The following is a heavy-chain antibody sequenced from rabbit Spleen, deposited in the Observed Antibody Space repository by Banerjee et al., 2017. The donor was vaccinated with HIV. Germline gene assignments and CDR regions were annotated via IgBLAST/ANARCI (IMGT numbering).Heavy chain of an antibody. CDR2: ISTGGNT. CDR1: GFSLSIYA. CDR3: ARRNTDYGGGAYYFNL. D-gene: IGHD2-1*01. Sequence: QEQLKETGGGLVQPGGSLTLSCKASGFSLSIYAMSWVRQAPGKGLEWIGTISTGGNTYYANWVNGRFTISSDNAQNTVDLQMNSLTAADTATYFCARRNTDYGGGAYYFNLWGLGTLVTVS. J-gene: IGHJ4*01. V-gene: IGHV1S29*01.